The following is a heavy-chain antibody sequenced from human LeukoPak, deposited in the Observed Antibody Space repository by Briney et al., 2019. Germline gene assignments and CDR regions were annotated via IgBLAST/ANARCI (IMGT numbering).Heavy chain of an antibody. CDR2: INANAINT. Sequence: GGSLRLSCGAYAFSFSFSAMTWVRQAPGTGLEWVSTINANAINTYYADSVKGRFTISRDNSKSTLYLQMNSLRVGDTAVYYCAKSFGYSRSWFDNWGQGTLVTVSS. V-gene: IGHV3-23*01. D-gene: IGHD6-13*01. CDR1: AFSFSFSA. CDR3: AKSFGYSRSWFDN. J-gene: IGHJ4*02.